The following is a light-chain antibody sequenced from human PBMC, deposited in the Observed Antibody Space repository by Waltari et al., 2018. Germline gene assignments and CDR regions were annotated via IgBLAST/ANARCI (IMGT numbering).Light chain of an antibody. CDR3: SSYTSSSTLFV. V-gene: IGLV2-14*01. CDR2: EVS. CDR1: SSDVGGYNY. J-gene: IGLJ1*01. Sequence: QSALTQPASVSGSPGQSITISCTGTSSDVGGYNYVSWYHQHPGKAPKLMIYEVSNRPSGGSNRFSGSKSGNTASLTISGLQAEDEADYDCSSYTSSSTLFVFGTGTKVTVL.